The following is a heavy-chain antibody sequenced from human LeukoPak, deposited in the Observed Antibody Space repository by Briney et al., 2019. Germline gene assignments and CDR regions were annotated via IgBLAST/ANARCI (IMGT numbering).Heavy chain of an antibody. D-gene: IGHD3-16*01. CDR2: INHSGST. Sequence: SETLSLTCAVYGGSFSGYYWIWIRQPPGKGLEWIGEINHSGSTNYNPSLKSRVTISVDTSTKQFSLKLSSVTAADTAVYYCARHYGPWGQGTLVTVSS. J-gene: IGHJ4*02. CDR3: ARHYGP. V-gene: IGHV4-34*01. CDR1: GGSFSGYY.